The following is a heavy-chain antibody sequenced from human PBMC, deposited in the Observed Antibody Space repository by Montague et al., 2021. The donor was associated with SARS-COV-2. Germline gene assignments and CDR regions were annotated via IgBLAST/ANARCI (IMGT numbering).Heavy chain of an antibody. V-gene: IGHV2-70*11. J-gene: IGHJ6*02. CDR3: ARGSSDTYYYNGMDV. CDR1: GFSLSTSGMC. Sequence: PALVKPTQTLTLTCTFSGFSLSTSGMCMTWIRQPPGKALEWLARIYWDGDKYYNTSLKSRLTISKDTSKNLVVLTMTNMDPVDTATYYCARGSSDTYYYNGMDVWGRGSTVTVSS. CDR2: IYWDGDK.